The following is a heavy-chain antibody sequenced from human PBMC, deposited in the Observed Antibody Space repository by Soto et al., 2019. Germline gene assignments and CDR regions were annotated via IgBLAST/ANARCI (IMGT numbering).Heavy chain of an antibody. D-gene: IGHD4-4*01. Sequence: GGSLRLSCESSGGTFSGYWRSLVRQAPGKGLEWVADIKHDGSVQYYVDSVKGRLTISRDNAKKQLYLQMNGLRAEDTALYYCARAPYSNAWYRFDLWGQGTLVTVSS. J-gene: IGHJ4*02. CDR1: GGTFSGYW. V-gene: IGHV3-7*03. CDR2: IKHDGSVQ. CDR3: ARAPYSNAWYRFDL.